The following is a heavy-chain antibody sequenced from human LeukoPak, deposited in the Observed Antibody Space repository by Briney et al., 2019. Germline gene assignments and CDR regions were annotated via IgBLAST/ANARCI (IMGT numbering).Heavy chain of an antibody. CDR2: IGITDGAT. V-gene: IGHV3-13*01. D-gene: IGHD6-6*01. CDR1: GFTFSNYD. J-gene: IGHJ6*02. Sequence: SGGSLRLSCAASGFTFSNYDIHWVRQPTGKGLEWVSSIGITDGATFYPASVKGRFTISRENAESVAYLQMNSLRAGDTAVYYCARWRGVSARNGMDVWGLGTTVTVSS. CDR3: ARWRGVSARNGMDV.